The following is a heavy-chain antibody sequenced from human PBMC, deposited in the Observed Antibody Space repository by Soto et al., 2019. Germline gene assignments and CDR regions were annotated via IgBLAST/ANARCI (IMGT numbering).Heavy chain of an antibody. J-gene: IGHJ5*02. V-gene: IGHV1-18*01. Sequence: QVQLVQSGAEVKKPGASVKVSCKASGYTFSSYGISWVRQAPGQGLEWMGWIRAYNGNTNYAQKLQGRVTMTTDTSTSTAYMELRSLRSDDTAMYYCARAKKYYGSGSLDPWGQGTLVTVSS. CDR3: ARAKKYYGSGSLDP. CDR2: IRAYNGNT. CDR1: GYTFSSYG. D-gene: IGHD3-10*01.